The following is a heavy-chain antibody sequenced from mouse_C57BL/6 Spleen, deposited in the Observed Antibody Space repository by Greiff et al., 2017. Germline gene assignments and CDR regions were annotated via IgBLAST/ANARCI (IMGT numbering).Heavy chain of an antibody. CDR1: GYTFTSYW. Sequence: QVHVKQPGAELVKPGASVKLSCKASGYTFTSYWMQWVKQRPGQGLEWIGEIDPSDSYTNYNQKFKGKATLTVDTSSSTAYMQLSSLTSEDSAVYCCVRSPYYYGSSYWSFEGWGTGTTVTVSS. CDR2: IDPSDSYT. D-gene: IGHD1-1*01. V-gene: IGHV1-50*01. CDR3: VRSPYYYGSSYWSFEG. J-gene: IGHJ1*03.